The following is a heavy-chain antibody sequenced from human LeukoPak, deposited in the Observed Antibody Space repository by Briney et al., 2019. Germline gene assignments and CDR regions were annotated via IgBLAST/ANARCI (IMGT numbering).Heavy chain of an antibody. Sequence: GGSLRLSCAASGFTFSSYSMNWVRQAPGKGLEWVSSISSSSSYIYYADSVKGRFTISRDNAKNSLYLQMNSLRAEDTAVYYCARARGGAKISDYTNRVFDYWGQGTLVTVSS. J-gene: IGHJ4*02. V-gene: IGHV3-21*01. D-gene: IGHD4-11*01. CDR3: ARARGGAKISDYTNRVFDY. CDR2: ISSSSSYI. CDR1: GFTFSSYS.